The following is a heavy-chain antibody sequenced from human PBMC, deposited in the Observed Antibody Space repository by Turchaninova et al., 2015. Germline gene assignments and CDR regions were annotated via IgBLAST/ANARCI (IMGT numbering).Heavy chain of an antibody. CDR3: AKGSSGYYYDNWFDP. CDR2: ISGTGAST. J-gene: IGHJ5*02. D-gene: IGHD3-22*01. CDR1: GLTVSNYT. Sequence: EVQLLESGGGWVQPGGSRGLACASSGLTVSNYTMPWFPQAPGKGLEWVALISGTGASTYDADSVKGRFIISRDNSKNTLYLQMNSLTAEDTAIYSCAKGSSGYYYDNWFDPWGQGTLVTVSS. V-gene: IGHV3-23*01.